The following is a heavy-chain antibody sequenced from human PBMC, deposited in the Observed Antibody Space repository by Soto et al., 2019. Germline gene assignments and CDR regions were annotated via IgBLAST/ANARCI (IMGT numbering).Heavy chain of an antibody. D-gene: IGHD2-15*01. CDR2: ISSTSSFI. J-gene: IGHJ4*02. CDR3: ARALRYCSGGICYPPPYYFDY. CDR1: GFTFSTYN. Sequence: EVQLVESGGGLVKPGGSLRVSCAASGFTFSTYNMNWVRQAPGKGLEWVSSISSTSSFIYYADSVKGRFTISRDNAQNSLSLHMNSLRAADTAVYYCARALRYCSGGICYPPPYYFDYWGQGTLVTVSS. V-gene: IGHV3-21*01.